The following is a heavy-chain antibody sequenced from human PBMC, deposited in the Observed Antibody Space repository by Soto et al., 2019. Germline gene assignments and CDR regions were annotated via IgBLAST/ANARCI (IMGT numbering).Heavy chain of an antibody. CDR3: ARGRYGDY. Sequence: QVHLVQSGAAVKKPGASVKVSCKGSGYDFTTYGITWVRQAPGQVLEWMAWISAHNGNTDYAQKLPGRVTVTRDTSTSTAYMELRSVSSDDTAMYYCARGRYGDYWGEGALVTVSS. J-gene: IGHJ4*02. CDR2: ISAHNGNT. V-gene: IGHV1-18*01. CDR1: GYDFTTYG. D-gene: IGHD1-1*01.